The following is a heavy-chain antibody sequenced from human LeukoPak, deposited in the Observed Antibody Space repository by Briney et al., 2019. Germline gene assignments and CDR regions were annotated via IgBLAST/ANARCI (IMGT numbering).Heavy chain of an antibody. CDR2: INHSGST. CDR1: GGSFSGYY. V-gene: IGHV4-34*01. CDR3: ARGGYDFWSGYPLDY. J-gene: IGHJ4*02. Sequence: SENLSLTCAVYGGSFSGYYWSWIRQPPGKGLEWIGEINHSGSTDYNPSLKSRVTISVDTSKNQFSLKLSSVTAADTAVYYCARGGYDFWSGYPLDYWGQGTLVTVSS. D-gene: IGHD3-3*01.